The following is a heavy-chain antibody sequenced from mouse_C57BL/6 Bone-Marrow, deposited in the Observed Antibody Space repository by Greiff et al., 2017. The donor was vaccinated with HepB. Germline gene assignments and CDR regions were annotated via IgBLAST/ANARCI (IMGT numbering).Heavy chain of an antibody. J-gene: IGHJ2*01. CDR2: IYPGDGDT. Sequence: VMLQQSGPELVKPGASVKISCKASGYAFSSSWMNWVKQRPGKGLEWIGRIYPGDGDTNYNGKFKGKATLTADKSSSTAYMQLSSLTSEDSAVYFCARQYSNPYFDYWGQGTTLTVSS. D-gene: IGHD2-5*01. V-gene: IGHV1-82*01. CDR3: ARQYSNPYFDY. CDR1: GYAFSSSW.